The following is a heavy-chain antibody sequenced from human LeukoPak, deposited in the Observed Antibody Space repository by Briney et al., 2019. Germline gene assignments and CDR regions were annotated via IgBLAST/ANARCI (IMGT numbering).Heavy chain of an antibody. CDR3: ASPDHIDY. V-gene: IGHV3-53*01. D-gene: IGHD1-14*01. CDR1: GFTVSSNY. CDR2: IYTGGTT. Sequence: GGSLRLSCAASGFTVSSNYMSWVRQAPGKGLEWVSIIYTGGTTYYADSVKGRFTISRDNSKNTLYLQMNSLRTEDTAVYYCASPDHIDYWGQGTLVTVSS. J-gene: IGHJ4*02.